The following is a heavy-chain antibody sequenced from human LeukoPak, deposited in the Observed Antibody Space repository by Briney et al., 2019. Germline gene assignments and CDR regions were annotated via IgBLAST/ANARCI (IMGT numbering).Heavy chain of an antibody. CDR2: ICYSGNT. D-gene: IGHD6-13*01. CDR3: ARLPSGTFDY. J-gene: IGHJ4*02. V-gene: IGHV4-39*01. CDR1: GGSINSGTYY. Sequence: SETLSLTCTVSGGSINSGTYYWGWVRQPPGKGLEWIGTICYSGNTYYNPSLRSRVTISIDTSKNQFSPKLSSVTAADTAVYYCARLPSGTFDYWGQGTLVTVSS.